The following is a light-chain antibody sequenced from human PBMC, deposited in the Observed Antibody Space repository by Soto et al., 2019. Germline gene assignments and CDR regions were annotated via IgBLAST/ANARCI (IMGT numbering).Light chain of an antibody. V-gene: IGKV3-11*01. J-gene: IGKJ3*01. CDR3: QQRSIWPPFT. CDR1: QSIGSY. Sequence: DIVLTQSPATLSLSPGERATLSCRASQSIGSYLAWYQQKPGQAPRLLIYDTSNRDRGIPARLSGSGSGTDFTLPISSLEPEDFAVYYCQQRSIWPPFTFGPGTKVEIK. CDR2: DTS.